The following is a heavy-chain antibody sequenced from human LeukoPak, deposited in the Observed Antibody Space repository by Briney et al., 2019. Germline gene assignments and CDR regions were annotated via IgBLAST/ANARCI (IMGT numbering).Heavy chain of an antibody. CDR3: AKLTHSSGWYDYFDY. CDR2: ISYDGSNK. D-gene: IGHD6-19*01. V-gene: IGHV3-30*18. CDR1: GFTFSSYG. J-gene: IGHJ4*02. Sequence: GGSLRLSCAASGFTFSSYGMHWVRQAPGKGLEWVAVISYDGSNKYYADSVKGRFTISRDNSKNTLYPQMNSLRAEDTAVYYCAKLTHSSGWYDYFDYWGQGTLVTVSS.